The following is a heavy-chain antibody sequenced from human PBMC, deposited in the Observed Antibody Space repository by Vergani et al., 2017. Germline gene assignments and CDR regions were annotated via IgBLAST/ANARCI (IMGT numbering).Heavy chain of an antibody. Sequence: EVQLLESGGGLVQPGGSLRLSCAASGFTFSSYAMSWVRQAPGKGLEWVSAISGSGGSTHYADSVKGRFTISRDNSKNTLYLQMNSLRAEDTAVYYCAKMISAVPAARAANWFDPWGQGTLVTVSS. V-gene: IGHV3-23*01. J-gene: IGHJ5*02. CDR2: ISGSGGST. D-gene: IGHD2-2*01. CDR3: AKMISAVPAARAANWFDP. CDR1: GFTFSSYA.